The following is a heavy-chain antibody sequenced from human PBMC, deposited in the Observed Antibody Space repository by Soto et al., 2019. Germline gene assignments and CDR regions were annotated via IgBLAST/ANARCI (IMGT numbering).Heavy chain of an antibody. CDR3: ARDYSSSWYRWFNP. D-gene: IGHD6-13*01. CDR2: IIPYFGNT. Sequence: ASVKVSCKASGGTFSSYVISWVRQAPGQGLEWMGGIIPYFGNTNYAQKVQGRVTMTTDKSTSTAYMELRSLRSDDTAVYYCARDYSSSWYRWFNPWGQGTLVTVSS. J-gene: IGHJ5*02. CDR1: GGTFSSYV. V-gene: IGHV1-18*01.